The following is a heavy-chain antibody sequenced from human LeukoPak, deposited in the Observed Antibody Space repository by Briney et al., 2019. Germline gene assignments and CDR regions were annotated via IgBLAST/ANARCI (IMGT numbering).Heavy chain of an antibody. CDR1: GYSISSRYY. D-gene: IGHD3-10*01. V-gene: IGHV4-38-2*02. CDR3: ARRGYMDV. J-gene: IGHJ6*03. Sequence: SETLSLTCTVSGYSISSRYYWGWIRQPPGKGLEWIGEINHSGSTNYNPSLKSRVTISVDTSKNQFSLKLSSVTAADTAVYYCARRGYMDVWGKGTTVTISS. CDR2: INHSGST.